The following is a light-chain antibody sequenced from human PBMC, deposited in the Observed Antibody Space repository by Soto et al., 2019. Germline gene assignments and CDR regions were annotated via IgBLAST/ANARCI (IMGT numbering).Light chain of an antibody. CDR1: QTVSRY. CDR3: QHYNSYPIT. V-gene: IGKV1-9*01. Sequence: DIQLTQSPSSLSASVGDTVTITCRESQTVSRYLNWYQQKLGTAPKIXIYAASTLQTGVPSRFSGSGSGTEFTLTISSLQPDDFATYYCQHYNSYPITFGQGTRLEIK. CDR2: AAS. J-gene: IGKJ5*01.